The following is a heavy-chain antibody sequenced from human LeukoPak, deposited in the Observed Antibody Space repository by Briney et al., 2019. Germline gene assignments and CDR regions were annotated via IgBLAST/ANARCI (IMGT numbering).Heavy chain of an antibody. V-gene: IGHV3-23*01. J-gene: IGHJ6*02. Sequence: GGSLELSCAASGFTFSSYAMSWVRQAPGKGLEWVSAISGSGGSTYYADSVKGRFTISRDNSKNTLFLQMNSLRAEDTAVYYCAKTITMVAAYYYGMDVWGQGTTVTVSS. D-gene: IGHD3-10*01. CDR1: GFTFSSYA. CDR3: AKTITMVAAYYYGMDV. CDR2: ISGSGGST.